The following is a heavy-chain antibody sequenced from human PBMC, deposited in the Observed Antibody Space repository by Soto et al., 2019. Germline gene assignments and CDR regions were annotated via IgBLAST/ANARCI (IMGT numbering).Heavy chain of an antibody. Sequence: QVQLQQWGAGLLKPSETLSLTCAVYGGSFSGYYWSWIRQPPGKGLEWIGEINHSGSTNYNPSLKSRVTISVDTSKNQFSLKLSSVTAADTAVYYCARGGIGAFDIWGQGTMVTVSS. J-gene: IGHJ3*02. CDR3: ARGGIGAFDI. CDR1: GGSFSGYY. CDR2: INHSGST. D-gene: IGHD3-10*01. V-gene: IGHV4-34*01.